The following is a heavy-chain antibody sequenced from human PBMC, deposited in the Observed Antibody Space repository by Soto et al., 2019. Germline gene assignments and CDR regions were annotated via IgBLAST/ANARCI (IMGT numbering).Heavy chain of an antibody. CDR3: ARDYRYCSSTSCYAYYYYGMDV. V-gene: IGHV1-18*01. CDR2: ISAYNGNT. D-gene: IGHD2-2*01. Sequence: DSVKVSCKASGYTFTSYGISWVRQAPGQGLEWMGWISAYNGNTNYAQKLQGRVTMTTDTSTSPAYMELRSLRSDDTAVYYCARDYRYCSSTSCYAYYYYGMDVWGQGTTVTVSS. J-gene: IGHJ6*02. CDR1: GYTFTSYG.